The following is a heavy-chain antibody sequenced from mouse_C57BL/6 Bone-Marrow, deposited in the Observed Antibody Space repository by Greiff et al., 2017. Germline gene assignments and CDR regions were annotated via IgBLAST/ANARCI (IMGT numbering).Heavy chain of an antibody. V-gene: IGHV1-15*01. CDR1: GYTFTDYE. CDR3: AKVTTVVTY. D-gene: IGHD1-1*01. CDR2: IDPGTGGT. J-gene: IGHJ2*01. Sequence: VQLQQSGAELVRPGASVTLSCKASGYTFTDYEMHWVKQTPVHGLEWIGAIDPGTGGTAYNQKFKGKAILTADKSSSTAYMELRSLTSEDSAVYYCAKVTTVVTYWGQGTTLTVSS.